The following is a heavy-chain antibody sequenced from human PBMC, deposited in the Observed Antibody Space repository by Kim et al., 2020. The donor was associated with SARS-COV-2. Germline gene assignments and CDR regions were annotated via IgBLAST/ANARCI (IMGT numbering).Heavy chain of an antibody. J-gene: IGHJ5*02. CDR3: ARGTFQQGFDP. Sequence: GALRLSCEASGFTFSNYWMNWVRQGPGKGLVWVSRINSDGGDTHYADSVKGRFTISRDNAENTLHLQLNSLGVEDTAIYYCARGTFQQGFDPWGQGTLVTVSS. V-gene: IGHV3-74*01. CDR2: INSDGGDT. CDR1: GFTFSNYW.